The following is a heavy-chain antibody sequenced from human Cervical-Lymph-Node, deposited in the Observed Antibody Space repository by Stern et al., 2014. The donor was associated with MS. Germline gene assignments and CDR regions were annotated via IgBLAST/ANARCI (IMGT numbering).Heavy chain of an antibody. CDR1: DDSISSNSHY. CDR2: IFFGGIP. V-gene: IGHV4-39*01. J-gene: IGHJ6*02. Sequence: QLQLQASGPRLLKPSETLSLTCIVSDDSISSNSHYWGWIRQPPGKGLDGWGVIFFGGIPHNTPPLQGRVTIFVDTSKNHSPRKLSSVTAADTAVYYCARHSIITSMDVWGQGTAVTVSS. CDR3: ARHSIITSMDV. D-gene: IGHD3-22*01.